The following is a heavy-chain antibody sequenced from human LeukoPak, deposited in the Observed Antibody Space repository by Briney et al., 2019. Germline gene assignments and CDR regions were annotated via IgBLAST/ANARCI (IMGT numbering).Heavy chain of an antibody. V-gene: IGHV1-8*01. D-gene: IGHD6-19*01. CDR1: GYTFTSYD. J-gene: IGHJ6*03. Sequence: GASVKVSCKASGYTFTSYDINWVRQATGQGLEWMGWMNPNSGNTGYAQKFRGRVTMTRDMSTSTVYMELSSLRSEDTAVYYCARDYYTPAVAGDYYYYYMDVWGKGTTVTVSS. CDR3: ARDYYTPAVAGDYYYYYMDV. CDR2: MNPNSGNT.